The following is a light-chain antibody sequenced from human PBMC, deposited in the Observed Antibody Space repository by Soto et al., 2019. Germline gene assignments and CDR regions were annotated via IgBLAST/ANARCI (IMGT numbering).Light chain of an antibody. CDR3: QQYNNWPPLT. CDR1: QNINSN. J-gene: IGKJ4*01. V-gene: IGKV3-15*01. CDR2: GAS. Sequence: EIVMTQSPVALSVSPGEGATLSCRASQNINSNLAWYQQKPGQAPRLLIYGASTRATGIPARFSGSGSGTEFTLTISSLQSEDIAVYYCQQYNNWPPLTFGGGTKVDI.